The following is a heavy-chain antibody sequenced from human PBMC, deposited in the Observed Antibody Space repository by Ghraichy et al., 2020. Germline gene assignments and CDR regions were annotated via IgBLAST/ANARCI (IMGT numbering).Heavy chain of an antibody. CDR2: INHSGST. J-gene: IGHJ4*02. CDR1: GGSFSGYY. D-gene: IGHD3-16*02. Sequence: SETLSLTCAVYGGSFSGYYWSWIRQPPGKGLEWIGEINHSGSTNYNPSLKSRVTISVDTSKNQFSLKLSSVTAADTAVYYCARGPYDYIWGSYRYKTQYFDYWGQGTLVTVSS. V-gene: IGHV4-34*01. CDR3: ARGPYDYIWGSYRYKTQYFDY.